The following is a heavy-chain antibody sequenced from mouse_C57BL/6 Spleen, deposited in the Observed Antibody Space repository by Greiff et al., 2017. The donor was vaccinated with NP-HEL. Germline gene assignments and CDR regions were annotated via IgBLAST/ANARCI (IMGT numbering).Heavy chain of an antibody. Sequence: EVKLMESGEGLVKPGGSLKLSCAASGFTFSSYAMSWVRQTPEKRLEWVAYISRGGDYIYYADTVKGRFTISRDHARNTLYLQMSSLKSEDTAMYYCARADYDSSDRYYYAMDYWGQGTSVTVSS. D-gene: IGHD1-1*01. CDR3: ARADYDSSDRYYYAMDY. CDR2: ISRGGDYI. J-gene: IGHJ4*01. CDR1: GFTFSSYA. V-gene: IGHV5S21*01.